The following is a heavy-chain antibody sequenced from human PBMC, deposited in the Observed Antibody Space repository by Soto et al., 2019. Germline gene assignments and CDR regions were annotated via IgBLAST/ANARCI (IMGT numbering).Heavy chain of an antibody. CDR2: ISSNGGST. CDR1: GFTFSSYA. CDR3: VKDPRGLVEWYFDY. J-gene: IGHJ4*02. Sequence: GGSLRLSCSASGFTFSSYAMHWVRQAPGKGLEYVSAISSNGGSTYYADPVKGRFTISRDNSKNTLYLQMSSLRAEDTAVYYCVKDPRGLVEWYFDYWGQGTLVTVSS. V-gene: IGHV3-64D*06. D-gene: IGHD6-19*01.